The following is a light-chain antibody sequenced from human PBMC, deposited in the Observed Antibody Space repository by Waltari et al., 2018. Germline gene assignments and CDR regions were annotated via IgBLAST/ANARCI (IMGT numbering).Light chain of an antibody. CDR1: AFPKQY. CDR3: QSGDSTSTHVV. V-gene: IGLV3-25*03. Sequence: SYELTQPPSVSVSPGPTARTTYSGAAFPKQYAFWYQQKPGQAPVLVTYKDTGRPSRIPDRFSGSSSGTTVTLTISGVQAEDEADYYCQSGDSTSTHVVFGGGTKLTVL. J-gene: IGLJ2*01. CDR2: KDT.